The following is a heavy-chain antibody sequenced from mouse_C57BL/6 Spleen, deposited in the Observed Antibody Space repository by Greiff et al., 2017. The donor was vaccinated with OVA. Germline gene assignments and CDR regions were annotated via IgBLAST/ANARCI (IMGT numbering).Heavy chain of an antibody. CDR2: ISGGGGNT. CDR3: ARRGLRDYFDY. Sequence: EVQGVESGGGLVKPGGSLKLSCAASGFTFSSYTMSWVRQTPEKRLEWVATISGGGGNTYYPDSVKGRFTISRDNAKNTLYLQMSSLRSEDTALYYCARRGLRDYFDYWGQGTTLTVSS. V-gene: IGHV5-9*01. CDR1: GFTFSSYT. J-gene: IGHJ2*01. D-gene: IGHD1-1*01.